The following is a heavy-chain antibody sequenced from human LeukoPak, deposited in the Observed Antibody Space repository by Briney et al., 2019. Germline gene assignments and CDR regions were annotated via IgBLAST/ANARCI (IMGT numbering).Heavy chain of an antibody. V-gene: IGHV6-1*01. CDR2: TYYRSKWYN. CDR1: GDSVSSKSVA. CDR3: AHASGYFDY. D-gene: IGHD2-15*01. Sequence: SQTLSLTCGISGDSVSSKSVAWNWIRQSPSRGLEWLGRTYYRSKWYNEYAVSVKSRITINPDTSKNQFSLQLNSVTPEDTAVYYCAHASGYFDYWGQGTLVTVSP. J-gene: IGHJ4*02.